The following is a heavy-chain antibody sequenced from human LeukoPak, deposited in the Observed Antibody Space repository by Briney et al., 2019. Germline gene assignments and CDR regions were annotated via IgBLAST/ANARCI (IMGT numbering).Heavy chain of an antibody. D-gene: IGHD3-22*01. CDR2: IFYTESV. CDR1: GGSISSSSYY. V-gene: IGHV4-39*01. CDR3: GRLDDYDYSAW. J-gene: IGHJ4*02. Sequence: SETLSLTCTVSGGSISSSSYYWAWIRQSPGEGLQWIGSIFYTESVYYNPSLKSRVTISVDTSKNQFSLKLNSVTAADTAVYFCGRLDDYDYSAWWGQGILVTVSS.